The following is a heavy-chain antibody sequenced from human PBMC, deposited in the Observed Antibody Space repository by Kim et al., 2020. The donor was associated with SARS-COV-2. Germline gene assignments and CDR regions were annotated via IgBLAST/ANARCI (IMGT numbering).Heavy chain of an antibody. CDR3: AKASLWFGELVDY. D-gene: IGHD3-10*01. V-gene: IGHV3-9*01. J-gene: IGHJ4*02. CDR1: GFTFDDYA. Sequence: GGSLRLSCAASGFTFDDYAMHWVRQAPGKGLEWVSGISWNSGSIGYADSVKGRFTIYRDNAKNSLYLQMNSLRAEDTALYYCAKASLWFGELVDYWGQGTLVTVSS. CDR2: ISWNSGSI.